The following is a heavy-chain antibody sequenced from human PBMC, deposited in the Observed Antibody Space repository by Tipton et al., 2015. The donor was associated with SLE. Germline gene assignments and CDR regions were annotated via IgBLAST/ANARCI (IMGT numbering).Heavy chain of an antibody. CDR3: ARTVGDYGYFDL. CDR2: IYTSGST. Sequence: TLSLTCTVSGGSISSHYWSWIRQPPGKGLEWIGYIYTSGSTYYNPSLKSRVTISVDTSKNQFSLKLSSVTAADTAVYYCARTVGDYGYFDLWGRGTLVTVSS. V-gene: IGHV4-4*08. J-gene: IGHJ2*01. CDR1: GGSISSHY. D-gene: IGHD4-17*01.